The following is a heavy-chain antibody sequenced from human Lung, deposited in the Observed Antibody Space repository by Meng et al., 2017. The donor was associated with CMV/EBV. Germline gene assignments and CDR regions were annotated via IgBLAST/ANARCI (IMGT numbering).Heavy chain of an antibody. J-gene: IGHJ4*02. V-gene: IGHV3-30*02. D-gene: IGHD6-6*01. CDR1: GFTFNNYG. CDR2: LRYEGITK. Sequence: GGSXRLXCVASGFTFNNYGMRWVRQIPGKGLEWVAYLRYEGITKYYADSVKGRFTISRDSSKNTLYLQMNSLRDDDTAVYYCAKDRSSSSFFDYWCQGALVTVSS. CDR3: AKDRSSSSFFDY.